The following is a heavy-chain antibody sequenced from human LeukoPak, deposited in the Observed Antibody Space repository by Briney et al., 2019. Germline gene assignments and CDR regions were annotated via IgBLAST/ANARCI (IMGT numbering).Heavy chain of an antibody. CDR1: GFTFSNCA. Sequence: GGSLRLSCAASGFTFSNCAMNWVRQAPGKGLEWVSDISASGGSTNYADAVKGRFTISRDNSKNTLYLQMNSLRVEDAAVYYCAKGASASRYFDYWGQGTRVTVSS. D-gene: IGHD1-26*01. J-gene: IGHJ4*02. CDR2: ISASGGST. V-gene: IGHV3-23*01. CDR3: AKGASASRYFDY.